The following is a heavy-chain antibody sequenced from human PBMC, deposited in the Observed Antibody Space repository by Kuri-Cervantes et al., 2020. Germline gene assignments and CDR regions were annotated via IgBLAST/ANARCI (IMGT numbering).Heavy chain of an antibody. CDR1: GFLYSSYW. Sequence: GGSLRLSCAASGFLYSSYWMTWVRQAPGKGLEWVANIKGDGSEKYYAASVEGRFTISRDNAKNSMFLQMSSPRVEDTAVYYCARGLLTQDVWGQGTTVTVSS. D-gene: IGHD3-16*01. V-gene: IGHV3-7*01. CDR3: ARGLLTQDV. CDR2: IKGDGSEK. J-gene: IGHJ6*02.